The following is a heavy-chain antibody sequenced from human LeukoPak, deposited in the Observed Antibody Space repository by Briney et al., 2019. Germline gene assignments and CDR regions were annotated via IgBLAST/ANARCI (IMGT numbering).Heavy chain of an antibody. D-gene: IGHD5-24*01. Sequence: SETLSLTCAVYGVSFSGYYWSWIRQPPGKGREWIGEINYSGSTNYNPSLESRVTISVDTSKNQFSLKLSSVTAADTAVYYCSRGRRDGYTGPWYFDLWGRGTLVTVSS. CDR2: INYSGST. CDR1: GVSFSGYY. CDR3: SRGRRDGYTGPWYFDL. V-gene: IGHV4-34*01. J-gene: IGHJ2*01.